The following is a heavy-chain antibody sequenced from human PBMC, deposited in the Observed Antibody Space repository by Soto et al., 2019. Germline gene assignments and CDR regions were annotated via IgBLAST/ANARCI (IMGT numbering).Heavy chain of an antibody. CDR3: TRALSGSYDH. CDR1: GDSVSSKSAA. J-gene: IGHJ5*02. CDR2: TYYRSKWST. Sequence: SQTRSLTCAISGDSVSSKSAAWNWIRQSPSRGLEWLGRTYYRSKWSTDYAISVKSRITINPDTSNNHFSLQLKSVTPEDTAVYYCTRALSGSYDHWGQGTLVTVSS. V-gene: IGHV6-1*01. D-gene: IGHD1-26*01.